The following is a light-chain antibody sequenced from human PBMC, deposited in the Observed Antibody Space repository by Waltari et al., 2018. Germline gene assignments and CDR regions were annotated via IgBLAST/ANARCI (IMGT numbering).Light chain of an antibody. CDR3: QQRTNS. CDR1: QSINRY. CDR2: DAS. Sequence: EIVLTQSPATLSLSPGERATLSCRASQSINRYLAWYQQKPGQPPRLLIYDASKRATGIPARFSGSGSGTDFTLTISSLEPEDCAVYYCQQRTNSFGGGTKVEIK. J-gene: IGKJ4*01. V-gene: IGKV3-11*01.